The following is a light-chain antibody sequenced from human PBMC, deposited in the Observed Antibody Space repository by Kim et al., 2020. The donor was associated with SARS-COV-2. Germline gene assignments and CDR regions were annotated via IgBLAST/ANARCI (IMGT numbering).Light chain of an antibody. CDR3: SAWDFSLSAVV. Sequence: QTATHTCTENSTNVANPGVALLQQHQGHTPNLLSYRNHNRPSGISEGFSASRSGNTASLTITVLQPQDEADYYCSAWDFSLSAVVFGGGTQLTVL. CDR1: STNVANPG. J-gene: IGLJ2*01. CDR2: RNH. V-gene: IGLV10-54*04.